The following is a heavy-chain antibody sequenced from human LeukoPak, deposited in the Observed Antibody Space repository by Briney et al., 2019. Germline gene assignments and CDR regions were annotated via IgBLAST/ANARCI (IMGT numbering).Heavy chain of an antibody. J-gene: IGHJ4*02. V-gene: IGHV3-30*04. CDR1: GFTFSSYA. D-gene: IGHD1-1*01. CDR3: ASLRNDEKKFDY. CDR2: ISYDGSNK. Sequence: PGRSLRLSCAASGFTFSSYAMHWVRQAPGKGLEWVAVISYDGSNKYYADSVKGRFTISRDNPKNTLYLQMNSLRAEDTAVYYCASLRNDEKKFDYWGQGTLVTVSS.